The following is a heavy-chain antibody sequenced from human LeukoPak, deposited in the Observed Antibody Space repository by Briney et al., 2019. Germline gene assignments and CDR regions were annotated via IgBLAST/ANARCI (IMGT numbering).Heavy chain of an antibody. V-gene: IGHV4-38-2*02. CDR3: ARGYRYSGYDYYMDV. CDR1: GYSISSGYY. Sequence: SETLSLTCTVSGYSISSGYYWGWIRQPPGKGLEWIGSIYHSGSTYYNPSLKSRVTISVDTSKNQFSLKLSSVTAADTAVYYCARGYRYSGYDYYMDVWGKGTTVIVSS. D-gene: IGHD5-12*01. J-gene: IGHJ6*03. CDR2: IYHSGST.